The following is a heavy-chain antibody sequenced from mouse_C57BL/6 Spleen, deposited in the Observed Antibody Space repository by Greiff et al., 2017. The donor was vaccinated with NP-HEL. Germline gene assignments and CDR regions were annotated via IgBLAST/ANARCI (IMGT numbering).Heavy chain of an antibody. CDR2: IDPSDSYT. D-gene: IGHD2-1*01. V-gene: IGHV1-69*01. J-gene: IGHJ2*01. CDR1: GYTFTSYW. Sequence: VQLQQPGAELVMPGASVKLSCKASGYTFTSYWMHWVKQRPGQGLEWIGEIDPSDSYTNYNQKFKGKSTLTVDKSSSTAYMQLSSLTSEDSAVYYCARYGNPFDYWGQGTTLTVSS. CDR3: ARYGNPFDY.